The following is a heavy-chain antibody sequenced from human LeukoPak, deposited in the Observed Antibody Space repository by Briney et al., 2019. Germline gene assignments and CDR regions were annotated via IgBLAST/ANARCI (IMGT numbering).Heavy chain of an antibody. Sequence: GGSLRLSCAASGFTFDDYAMHWVRHAPGKGLEWVSGISWNSGTIGYADSVKGRFTISRDNAKKSLYLQMNSLRAEDTALYYCAKDQSGDWLEGNRFDPWGQGTLVAVSS. CDR3: AKDQSGDWLEGNRFDP. D-gene: IGHD3/OR15-3a*01. CDR1: GFTFDDYA. J-gene: IGHJ5*02. V-gene: IGHV3-9*01. CDR2: ISWNSGTI.